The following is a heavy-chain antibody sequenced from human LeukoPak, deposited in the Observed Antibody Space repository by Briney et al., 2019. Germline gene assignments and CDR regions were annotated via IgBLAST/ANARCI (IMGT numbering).Heavy chain of an antibody. CDR3: ARVLRSYTYYYYYGMDV. Sequence: SETLSLTCTVSGGSISSSSYYWGWIRQPPGKGLEWIGSIYYSGSTYYNPSLKSRVTISVDTSKNQFSLKLSSVTAADTAVYYCARVLRSYTYYYYYGMDVWGQGTTVTVSS. J-gene: IGHJ6*02. CDR2: IYYSGST. CDR1: GGSISSSSYY. V-gene: IGHV4-39*07. D-gene: IGHD4-11*01.